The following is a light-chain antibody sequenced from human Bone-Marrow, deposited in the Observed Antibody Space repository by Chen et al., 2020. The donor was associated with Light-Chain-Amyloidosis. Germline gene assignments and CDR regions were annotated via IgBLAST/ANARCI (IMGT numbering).Light chain of an antibody. Sequence: SYELTQPPSVSVSPGQTARITCSGDDLPTKYAYWYQQKPGQDPVLVIHRDTERPSGISERFSGSSSGTTATLTISGVQAEDEADYPCQSADSSGTYEVIFGGGTKLTVL. CDR3: QSADSSGTYEVI. CDR2: RDT. V-gene: IGLV3-25*03. J-gene: IGLJ2*01. CDR1: DLPTKY.